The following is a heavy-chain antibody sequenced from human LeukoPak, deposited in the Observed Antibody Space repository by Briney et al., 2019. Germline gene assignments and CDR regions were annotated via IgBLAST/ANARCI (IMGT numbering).Heavy chain of an antibody. V-gene: IGHV5-51*01. CDR3: ARHNDYGSNSALGY. CDR1: GYSFTTYW. J-gene: IGHJ4*02. CDR2: IYPGDSDT. D-gene: IGHD4-23*01. Sequence: GESLKISCQGSGYSFTTYWIAWVRQMPGKGLEWVGIIYPGDSDTRYSPSFQGQVTISADKSISTAYLQWSSLKASDTAMYYCARHNDYGSNSALGYWGQGTLVTVSS.